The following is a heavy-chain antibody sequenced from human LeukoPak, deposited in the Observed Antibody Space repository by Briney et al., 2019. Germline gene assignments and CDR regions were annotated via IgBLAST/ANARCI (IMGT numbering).Heavy chain of an antibody. CDR1: GFTFSSYS. J-gene: IGHJ4*02. Sequence: GGSLRLSCAASGFTFSSYSMNWVRQAPGKGLEWVSSISSSSSYIYYADSVKGRFTISRDNAKNSLYLQMNSLRAEDTAVYYCARFNRNLVAALDYWGQGTLVTVSS. V-gene: IGHV3-21*01. CDR2: ISSSSSYI. CDR3: ARFNRNLVAALDY. D-gene: IGHD6-6*01.